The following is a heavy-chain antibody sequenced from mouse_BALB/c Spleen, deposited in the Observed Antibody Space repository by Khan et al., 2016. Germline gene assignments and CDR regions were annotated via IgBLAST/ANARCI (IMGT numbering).Heavy chain of an antibody. CDR1: GYSITSDYA. Sequence: EVKLEESGPGLVKPSQSLSLTCTVTGYSITSDYAWNWIRQFPGNKLEWMGYISYSGSTSYNQSLKSRISITRDTSKNQFFLQLNSVTTEDTATYYCARGLGRAYWGQGTLVTVSA. J-gene: IGHJ3*01. CDR3: ARGLGRAY. CDR2: ISYSGST. D-gene: IGHD4-1*01. V-gene: IGHV3-2*02.